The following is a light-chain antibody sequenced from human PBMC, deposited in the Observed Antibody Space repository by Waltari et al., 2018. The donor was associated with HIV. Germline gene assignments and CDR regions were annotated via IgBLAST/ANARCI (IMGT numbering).Light chain of an antibody. CDR1: QAVRRDY. J-gene: IGKJ1*01. CDR2: GTS. V-gene: IGKV3-20*01. CDR3: QQYDTFPRT. Sequence: EIVLTQSPGTLSLSPGERATLSCRASQAVRRDYLVWYQQKPGQAPRLLIYGTSSRATGVPDRFSGSGSGTDFTLTVSRLEPEDFAMYYCQQYDTFPRTFGQGTKVEI.